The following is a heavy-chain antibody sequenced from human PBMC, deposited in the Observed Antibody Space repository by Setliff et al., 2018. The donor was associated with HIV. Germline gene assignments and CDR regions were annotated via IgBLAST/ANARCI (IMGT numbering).Heavy chain of an antibody. CDR3: ARARKRITFDYWYFDL. CDR2: IYYSGST. Sequence: ASETLSLTCTVSGGSISSGSYYWSWIRQPPGKGLEWIGHIYYSGSTNYNPSLKSRITISVDTSKNQFSLRLTSVTAADTAVYYCARARKRITFDYWYFDLWGRGTLVTVSS. J-gene: IGHJ2*01. D-gene: IGHD1-20*01. CDR1: GGSISSGSYY. V-gene: IGHV4-61*01.